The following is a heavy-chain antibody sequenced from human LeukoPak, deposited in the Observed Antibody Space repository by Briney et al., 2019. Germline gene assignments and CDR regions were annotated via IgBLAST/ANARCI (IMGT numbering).Heavy chain of an antibody. CDR3: ARGWGDYDILTGYYFG. CDR2: IYTSGST. V-gene: IGHV4-4*07. J-gene: IGHJ4*02. CDR1: GGFISSYY. D-gene: IGHD3-9*01. Sequence: PSETLSLTCTVSGGFISSYYWSWIRQPAGKGLEWIGRIYTSGSTNYNPSLKSRVTMSVDTSKNQFSLKLTSVTAADTAVYYCARGWGDYDILTGYYFGWGQGTLVTVSS.